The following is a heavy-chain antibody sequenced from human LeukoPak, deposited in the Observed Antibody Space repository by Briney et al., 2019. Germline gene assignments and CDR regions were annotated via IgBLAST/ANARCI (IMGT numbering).Heavy chain of an antibody. CDR2: VNRDGSET. Sequence: GGSLRLSCAASGFAFSSHWMTWVRQVPGRGPEWVSTVNRDGSETYYLDSVKGRFTISKDNAKNSLYLQMNSLRAEDTALYHCARNNGMDVWGQGTTVIVSS. CDR3: ARNNGMDV. V-gene: IGHV3-7*03. CDR1: GFAFSSHW. J-gene: IGHJ6*02.